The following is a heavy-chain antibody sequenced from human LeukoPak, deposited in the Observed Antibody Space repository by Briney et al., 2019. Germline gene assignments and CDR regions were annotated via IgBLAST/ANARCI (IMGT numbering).Heavy chain of an antibody. Sequence: PGGSLRLSCAASGFTFSSYEMNWVRQAPGKGLEWVSYISSSGSTKYYADSVKGRFTISRDNAKNTVHLQMNSLRVEDTAIYFCAGAYSAYDPFDYWGQGILVTVSS. V-gene: IGHV3-48*03. CDR1: GFTFSSYE. J-gene: IGHJ4*02. CDR2: ISSSGSTK. D-gene: IGHD5-12*01. CDR3: AGAYSAYDPFDY.